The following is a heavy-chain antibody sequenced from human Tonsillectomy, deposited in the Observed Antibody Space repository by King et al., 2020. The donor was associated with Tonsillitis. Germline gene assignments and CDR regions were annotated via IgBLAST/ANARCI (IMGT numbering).Heavy chain of an antibody. CDR2: ISYDGSIK. D-gene: IGHD4-23*01. CDR3: AREGGGCQGDGGYYYYGMDV. CDR1: GFTFSSYA. Sequence: VQLVESGGGVVQPGRSLRLSCAASGFTFSSYAMHWVRQAPGKGLEWVAVISYDGSIKYYADSVKGRFTISRDNSKNTLYLQMNSLRAEDTAVYYCAREGGGCQGDGGYYYYGMDVWRQGTTVTVSS. J-gene: IGHJ6*02. V-gene: IGHV3-30*04.